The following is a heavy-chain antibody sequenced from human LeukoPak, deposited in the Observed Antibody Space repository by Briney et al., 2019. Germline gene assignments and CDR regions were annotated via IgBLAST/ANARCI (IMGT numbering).Heavy chain of an antibody. CDR1: GSTLTELS. CDR3: ATDFLGFDP. V-gene: IGHV1-24*01. D-gene: IGHD2/OR15-2a*01. J-gene: IGHJ5*02. CDR2: FDPEDGEP. Sequence: ASVKVSCKVSGSTLTELSMHWVRQSPGEGLEWMGGFDPEDGEPIYAQKFQGRVTMTEDTSTDTVHMELSSLRSEDTAVYYCATDFLGFDPWGQGTLVTVSS.